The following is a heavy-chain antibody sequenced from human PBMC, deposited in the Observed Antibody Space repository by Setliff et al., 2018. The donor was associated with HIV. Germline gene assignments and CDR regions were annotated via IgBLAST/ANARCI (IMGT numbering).Heavy chain of an antibody. CDR2: TSHSGKT. J-gene: IGHJ4*02. CDR3: VTSSSWSSRLNF. D-gene: IGHD2-2*01. CDR1: GGTLSGHY. V-gene: IGHV4-34*08. Sequence: SETLSLTCAVYGGTLSGHYWSWIRQPPGQGLEWIGETSHSGKTNYTPSLKSRVTISVDTSKNQFSLKLPSVTAADTAVYYCVTSSSWSSRLNFWGPGMLVTVSS.